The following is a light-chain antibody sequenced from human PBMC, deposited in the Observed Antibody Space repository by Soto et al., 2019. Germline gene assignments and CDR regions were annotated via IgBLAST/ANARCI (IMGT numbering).Light chain of an antibody. Sequence: QPVLTQSPSASASLGASVQLTCTLSSGHSRYAIAWHQQQPEKGPRYLMKLNSDGSHSKGDGIPDRFSGSSSGAERYLTISSLQSEDEADYCCQTWGSGTVVFGGGTKLTVL. CDR1: SGHSRYA. V-gene: IGLV4-69*01. J-gene: IGLJ2*01. CDR2: LNSDGSH. CDR3: QTWGSGTVV.